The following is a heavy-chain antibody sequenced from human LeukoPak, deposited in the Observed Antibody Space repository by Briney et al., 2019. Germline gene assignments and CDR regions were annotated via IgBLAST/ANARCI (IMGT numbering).Heavy chain of an antibody. V-gene: IGHV1-18*04. D-gene: IGHD3-10*01. Sequence: GASVKVSCKASGYTFTSYYMHWVRQAPGQGLEWMGWISAYNGNTNYAQKLQGRVTMTTDTSTSTAYMELRSLRSDDTAVYYCASGQLLLWFGELPGSAAFDIWGQGTMVTVSS. J-gene: IGHJ3*02. CDR3: ASGQLLLWFGELPGSAAFDI. CDR1: GYTFTSYY. CDR2: ISAYNGNT.